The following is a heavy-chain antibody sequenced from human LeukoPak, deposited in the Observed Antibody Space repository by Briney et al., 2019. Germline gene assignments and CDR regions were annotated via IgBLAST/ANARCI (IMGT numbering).Heavy chain of an antibody. J-gene: IGHJ4*02. CDR3: TRATRGGYDGYFDY. V-gene: IGHV3-21*01. CDR2: ISTSSLYI. D-gene: IGHD5-12*01. CDR1: GGSFSGYY. Sequence: ETLSLTCAVYGGSFSGYYWSWIRQPPGKGLEWVSSISTSSLYIYYSDSMKGRFTISRDNAKNSLYLQMNSLRAEDTAVYYCTRATRGGYDGYFDYWGQGTLVTVSS.